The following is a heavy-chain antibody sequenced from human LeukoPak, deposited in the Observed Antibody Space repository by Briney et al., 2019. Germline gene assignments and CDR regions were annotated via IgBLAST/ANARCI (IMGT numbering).Heavy chain of an antibody. CDR3: VPVAVAGN. J-gene: IGHJ4*02. CDR2: ISSSSIQI. V-gene: IGHV3-21*01. CDR1: GFTFSTFS. D-gene: IGHD6-19*01. Sequence: GGSLRLSCAASGFTFSTFSMNWVRQAPGKGLEWVSSISSSSIQIYYADAVKGRFTISRDNAKNSLYLQMNSLRAEDTAVYYCVPVAVAGNWGQGTMVTVSS.